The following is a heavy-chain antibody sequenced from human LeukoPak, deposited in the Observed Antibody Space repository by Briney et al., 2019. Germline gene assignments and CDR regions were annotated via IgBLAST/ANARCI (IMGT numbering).Heavy chain of an antibody. CDR1: GFTFSSYA. V-gene: IGHV3-23*01. J-gene: IGHJ4*01. Sequence: GGSLRLSCAASGFTFSSYAMSWVRQAPGKGLEWVSTISGRDDSAYYADSVKGRFTISRDNSKNTLYLQVNSLRAEDTAVYYCAKDDRWLQFCCWGQGTLVTVSA. D-gene: IGHD5-24*01. CDR3: AKDDRWLQFCC. CDR2: ISGRDDSA.